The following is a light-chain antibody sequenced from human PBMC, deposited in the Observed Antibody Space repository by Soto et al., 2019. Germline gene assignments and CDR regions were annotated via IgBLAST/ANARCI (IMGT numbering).Light chain of an antibody. V-gene: IGKV2-28*01. CDR3: MQALQTPPYT. Sequence: IVMTQSPLSLPVTLGESASISCRSSQSLLHTNGHNYLDWCLQKPGQSPQLLIYLGSNRASGVPDRFSGSGSGTDFTLKISRVEAEDVGVYYCMQALQTPPYTFGQGTKLEIK. J-gene: IGKJ2*01. CDR2: LGS. CDR1: QSLLHTNGHNY.